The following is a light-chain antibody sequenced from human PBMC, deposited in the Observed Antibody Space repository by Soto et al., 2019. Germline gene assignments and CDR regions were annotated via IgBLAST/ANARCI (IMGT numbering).Light chain of an antibody. J-gene: IGKJ1*01. V-gene: IGKV1-5*01. CDR3: QQYASFSPA. CDR1: QSISKH. CDR2: YAS. Sequence: DVQMTQSPSTLSASVGDRVTITCRASQSISKHLAWYQLRPGKAPRLLIYYASTLDRGVPSRFSGSCSGTEFALPIISLQPDDFATYYCQQYASFSPAFGQGTKVGI.